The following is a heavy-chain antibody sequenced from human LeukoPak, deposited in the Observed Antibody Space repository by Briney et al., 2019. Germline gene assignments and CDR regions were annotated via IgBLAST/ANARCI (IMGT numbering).Heavy chain of an antibody. CDR2: ISSNTGKT. D-gene: IGHD6-13*01. V-gene: IGHV1-18*01. CDR1: GYTFATYG. J-gene: IGHJ4*02. Sequence: ASVKVSCKASGYTFATYGFCWVRQAPGHGLEWMGWISSNTGKTDYAQKFQGRVTLTTDTSTSTAYMELRSLRPDDTALYYCAKVAGDRIDYWGQGTLLTVSS. CDR3: AKVAGDRIDY.